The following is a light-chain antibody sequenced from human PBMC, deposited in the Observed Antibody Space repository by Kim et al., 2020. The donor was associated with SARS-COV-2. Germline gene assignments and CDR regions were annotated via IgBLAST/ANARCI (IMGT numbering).Light chain of an antibody. J-gene: IGKJ5*01. Sequence: SLSPGERGTLSCRASQSVRSSLAWYQQKPGQTLRLLVYGASSRAAGVPDRFSGSGSGTDFTLTISRLEPEDFAVYNCQQYGTLITFGQGTRLEIK. CDR2: GAS. CDR3: QQYGTLIT. CDR1: QSVRSS. V-gene: IGKV3-20*01.